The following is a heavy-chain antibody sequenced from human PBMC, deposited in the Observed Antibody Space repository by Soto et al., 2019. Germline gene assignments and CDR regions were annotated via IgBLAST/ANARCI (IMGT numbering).Heavy chain of an antibody. D-gene: IGHD3-10*01. J-gene: IGHJ4*02. Sequence: EVQLVESGGGLVQPGGSLRLSCAASGFTFSSYWMHWVRQAPGKGLVWVSRINGDGSSTTYADSVKGRFTISRDIAKNTLYMHMNSLRAEDTAVYYCARDGFRGAVLDYWGQGTLVTVSS. CDR2: INGDGSST. CDR1: GFTFSSYW. CDR3: ARDGFRGAVLDY. V-gene: IGHV3-74*01.